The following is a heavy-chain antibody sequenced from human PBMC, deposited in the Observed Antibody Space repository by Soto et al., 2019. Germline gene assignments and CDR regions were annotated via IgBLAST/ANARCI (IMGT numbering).Heavy chain of an antibody. CDR1: SVSVLTSIYY. D-gene: IGHD2-2*01. Sequence: SETLSLTCTVSSVSVLTSIYYWAWIRQPPGKGLEWVGTVYYTGTTYYNPSLQSRVTISIDTSKNQFSLNLNSVTAADTAVYYCARNWNLALVPAAYFDSWGQGTLVTVSS. CDR3: ARNWNLALVPAAYFDS. CDR2: VYYTGTT. V-gene: IGHV4-39*01. J-gene: IGHJ4*02.